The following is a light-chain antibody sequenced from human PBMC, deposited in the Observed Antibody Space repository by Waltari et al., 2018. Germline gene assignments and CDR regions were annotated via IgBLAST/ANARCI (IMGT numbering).Light chain of an antibody. CDR1: ESLVFSDGNTY. CDR2: KVS. V-gene: IGKV2-30*01. CDR3: MQGTHWPPYT. Sequence: DVVMTQSPLSLPVTLGQPATISCRSSESLVFSDGNTYLNWFHQRPGQSPRRLSYKVSNRDSGVPDRFSGSGAGTDFTLKISRVEAEDVGIYYCMQGTHWPPYTFGQGTKLEIK. J-gene: IGKJ2*01.